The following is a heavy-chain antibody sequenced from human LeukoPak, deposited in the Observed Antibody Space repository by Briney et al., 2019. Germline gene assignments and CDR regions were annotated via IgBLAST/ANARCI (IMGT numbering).Heavy chain of an antibody. CDR3: AKLPRPGYGDLGYYFDY. CDR1: GFTFSSYA. Sequence: GGSLRLSCAASGFTFSSYAMHWVRQAPGKGLEWVAVISYDGSNKYYADSVKGRFTISRDNSKNTLYLQMNSLRAEDTAVYYCAKLPRPGYGDLGYYFDYWGQGTLVTVSS. J-gene: IGHJ4*02. CDR2: ISYDGSNK. V-gene: IGHV3-30-3*01. D-gene: IGHD4-17*01.